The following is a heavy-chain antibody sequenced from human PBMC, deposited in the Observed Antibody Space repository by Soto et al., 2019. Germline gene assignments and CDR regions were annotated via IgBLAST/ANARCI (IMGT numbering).Heavy chain of an antibody. CDR1: GYTFIGYY. CDR3: ARVGGGLASLGYYGMDV. J-gene: IGHJ6*02. CDR2: INPNSGGT. D-gene: IGHD3-10*01. V-gene: IGHV1-2*04. Sequence: QVQLVQSGAEVKKTGASVKVSRKASGYTFIGYYIHWVRQAPGQGLEWMGWINPNSGGTNYAQRFQGWVTMTRDRSISTAYMELSRLKSDDTAVYYCARVGGGLASLGYYGMDVWGQGTTVTVSS.